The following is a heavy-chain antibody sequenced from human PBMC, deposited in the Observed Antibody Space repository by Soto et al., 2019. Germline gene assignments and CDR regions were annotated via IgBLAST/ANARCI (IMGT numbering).Heavy chain of an antibody. Sequence: QLQLQESGPGLVKPSETLSLTCTVSGGSISSSSYYWGWIRQPPGKGLEWIGSIYYSGSPYYNPSLKRRVTLSVDTSKNQFSLKLSSVTAADTAVYYCARELTIFGVVIPNHWGQGTLVTVSS. J-gene: IGHJ4*02. CDR1: GGSISSSSYY. CDR2: IYYSGSP. CDR3: ARELTIFGVVIPNH. D-gene: IGHD3-3*01. V-gene: IGHV4-39*01.